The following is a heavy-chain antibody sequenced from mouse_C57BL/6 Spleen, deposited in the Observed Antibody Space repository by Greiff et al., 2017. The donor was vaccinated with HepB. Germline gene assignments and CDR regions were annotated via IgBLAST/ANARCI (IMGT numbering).Heavy chain of an antibody. J-gene: IGHJ3*01. CDR3: TTPISNWFAY. CDR1: GFNIKDDY. V-gene: IGHV14-4*01. Sequence: VQLKQSGAELVRPGASVKLSCTASGFNIKDDYMHWVKQRPEQGLEWIGWIDPENGDTEYASKFQGKATITADTSSNTADLQLSSLTSEDTAVYYCTTPISNWFAYWGQGTLVTVSA. CDR2: IDPENGDT. D-gene: IGHD2-5*01.